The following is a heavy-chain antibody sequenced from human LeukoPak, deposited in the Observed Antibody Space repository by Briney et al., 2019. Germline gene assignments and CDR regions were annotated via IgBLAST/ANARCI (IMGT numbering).Heavy chain of an antibody. CDR3: ARVIAAAGKLDY. CDR2: ISSSSSYI. V-gene: IGHV3-21*01. Sequence: GGSLRLSCAASGFTFSSYSMNWVRQAPGKGLEWVSSISSSSSYIYYADSVKGRFTISRDNAKNSLYLQMNSLRAEDTAVYYCARVIAAAGKLDYWGQGTLVTVSS. D-gene: IGHD6-13*01. CDR1: GFTFSSYS. J-gene: IGHJ4*02.